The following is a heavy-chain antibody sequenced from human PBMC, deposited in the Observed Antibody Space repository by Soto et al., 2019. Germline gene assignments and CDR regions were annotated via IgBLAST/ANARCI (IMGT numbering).Heavy chain of an antibody. CDR2: INPSGGST. V-gene: IGHV1-46*01. Sequence: ASVKVSCKASGYTFTSYYMHWARQAPGQGLEWMGIINPSGGSTSYAQKFQGRVTMTRDTSTSTVYMELSSLRSEDTAVYYCARDYLGGHYYCGMDVWGQGTTVIVSS. CDR1: GYTFTSYY. J-gene: IGHJ6*02. CDR3: ARDYLGGHYYCGMDV.